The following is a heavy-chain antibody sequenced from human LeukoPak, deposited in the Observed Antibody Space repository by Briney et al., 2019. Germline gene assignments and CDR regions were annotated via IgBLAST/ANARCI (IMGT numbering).Heavy chain of an antibody. V-gene: IGHV3-23*01. D-gene: IGHD1-26*01. CDR3: AKKVGGFDY. Sequence: GGSLRLSCAASGFTFSSYAMSWVRQAPGKGLEWVSLISGSGVSTYYAGSVKGRFTISRDNSQNTLYLQMNSLSAEDTAVYYCAKKVGGFDYWGQGTLVTVSS. CDR1: GFTFSSYA. J-gene: IGHJ4*02. CDR2: ISGSGVST.